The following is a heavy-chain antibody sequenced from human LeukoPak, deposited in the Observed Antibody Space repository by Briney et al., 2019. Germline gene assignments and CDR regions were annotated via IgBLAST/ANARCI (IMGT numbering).Heavy chain of an antibody. CDR2: VYYSGNT. CDR3: ARTLGWASSRYPFDG. J-gene: IGHJ4*02. Sequence: SETLSLTCTVSGGSISSSNYYWGWIRQPPGKGLEWIGSVYYSGNTDYNPSLKSRVTVSVDTSKNQFSLKVNSVTAADTAVYYCARTLGWASSRYPFDGWGQGTLVTVSS. CDR1: GGSISSSNYY. V-gene: IGHV4-39*01. D-gene: IGHD3-16*02.